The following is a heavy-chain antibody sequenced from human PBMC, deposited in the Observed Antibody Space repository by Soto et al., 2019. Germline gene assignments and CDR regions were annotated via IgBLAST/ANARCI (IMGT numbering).Heavy chain of an antibody. CDR1: GFTFSSYA. V-gene: IGHV3-23*01. CDR3: AKGGDDCSGGTCYYYYYGMDV. D-gene: IGHD2-15*01. Sequence: EVQLLESGGGLVQPGGSLRLSCAATGFTFSSYAMSWVRQAPGKGLEWVSAISGSGGNTYYGDSVKGRFTISRDNSKNTLSLQMNSLRAEDTAVYYSAKGGDDCSGGTCYYYYYGMDVWGQGTTVTVSS. CDR2: ISGSGGNT. J-gene: IGHJ6*02.